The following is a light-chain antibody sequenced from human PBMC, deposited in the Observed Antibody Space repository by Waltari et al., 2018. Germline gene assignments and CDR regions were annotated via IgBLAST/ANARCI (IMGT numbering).Light chain of an antibody. CDR1: SSDVGFYDF. Sequence: QSALTQPASVSGSPGQSITISCTGTSSDVGFYDFVSWFQQHPGKAPKVMIYKVNNRPSGFSNRFSGSKSANTASLTISGLQAEDEADYYCSSYTRRSYWVFGGGTQLTVL. J-gene: IGLJ3*02. V-gene: IGLV2-14*01. CDR2: KVN. CDR3: SSYTRRSYWV.